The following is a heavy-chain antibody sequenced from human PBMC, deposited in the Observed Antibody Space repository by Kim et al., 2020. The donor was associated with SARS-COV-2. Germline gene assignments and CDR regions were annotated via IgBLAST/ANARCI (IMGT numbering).Heavy chain of an antibody. J-gene: IGHJ4*02. CDR3: AREPARRADY. CDR2: ITRDGST. Sequence: GGSLRLSCAASGFIFSTYDMSWVRQAPGKGLEWISAITRDGSTFYADSVKGRFTISRDNSENTLHLQMGSLRVEDTGVYYYAREPARRADYWGRGTLVT. CDR1: GFIFSTYD. V-gene: IGHV3-23*01.